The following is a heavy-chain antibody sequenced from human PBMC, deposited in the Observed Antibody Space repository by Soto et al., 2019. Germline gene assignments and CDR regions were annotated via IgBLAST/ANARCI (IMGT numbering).Heavy chain of an antibody. J-gene: IGHJ6*02. CDR1: GGSISSSSYY. Sequence: SETLSLTCTVSGGSISSSSYYWGWIRQPPGKGLEWIGSIYYSGSTYYNPSLKSRVTISVDTSKNQFSLKLSSVTAADTAVYYCARRLSGKAGMDVWGQGTTVTVSS. CDR2: IYYSGST. CDR3: ARRLSGKAGMDV. V-gene: IGHV4-39*01.